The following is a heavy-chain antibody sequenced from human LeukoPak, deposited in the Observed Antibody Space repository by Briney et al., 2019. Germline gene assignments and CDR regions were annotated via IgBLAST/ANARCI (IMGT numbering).Heavy chain of an antibody. CDR2: IYPDGRI. D-gene: IGHD3-22*01. J-gene: IGHJ4*02. CDR3: TREGYDRSGYFLDF. V-gene: IGHV4-59*12. Sequence: SETLSLTCSVSRGSLTDSCWSWFRQAPGKGFEWLGFIYPDGRIEYSPSLRSRVTFSVATSKLEATVRLSSVTASDTAVYYCTREGYDRSGYFLDFWGQGTLVTVSS. CDR1: RGSLTDSC.